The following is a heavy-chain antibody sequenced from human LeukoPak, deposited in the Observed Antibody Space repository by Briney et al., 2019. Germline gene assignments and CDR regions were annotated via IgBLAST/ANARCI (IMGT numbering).Heavy chain of an antibody. D-gene: IGHD3-3*01. CDR3: ARTSNDFWSGSYSDY. CDR2: IIPIFGTA. V-gene: IGHV1-69*01. CDR1: GGTFSSYA. J-gene: IGHJ4*02. Sequence: GSSVKVSCKASGGTFSSYAISWVRQAPGQGLEWMGGIIPIFGTANYAQKFQGRVTITADESTSTAYMELSSLRSEDTAVYYCARTSNDFWSGSYSDYWGQGTLVTVSS.